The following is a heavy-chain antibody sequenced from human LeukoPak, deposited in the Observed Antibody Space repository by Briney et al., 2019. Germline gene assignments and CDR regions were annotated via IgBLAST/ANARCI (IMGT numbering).Heavy chain of an antibody. V-gene: IGHV3-30-3*01. Sequence: GRSLRLSCAASGFTFSSYAMHWVRQAPGKGLEWVAVISYDGSNKYYADSVKGRFTISRDNSKNTLYLQMNSLRAEDTAVYYCARVVVPGNYFDYWGQGTLVTVSS. J-gene: IGHJ4*02. CDR2: ISYDGSNK. D-gene: IGHD3-22*01. CDR1: GFTFSSYA. CDR3: ARVVVPGNYFDY.